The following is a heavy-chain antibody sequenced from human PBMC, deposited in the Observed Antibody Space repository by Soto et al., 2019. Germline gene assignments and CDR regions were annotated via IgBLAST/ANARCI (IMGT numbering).Heavy chain of an antibody. V-gene: IGHV3-23*01. CDR3: ARRGSGSYYDY. CDR1: GFTFSSYA. Sequence: EVQLLESGGGLVQPGGSLRLSCAASGFTFSSYAMRWVRQAPVKGLEWVSAISGSGDSTYYADSVKGRFTISRDNSKNTLYLQMSILRAEDTAVYYCARRGSGSYYDYWGQGTRVTVSS. CDR2: ISGSGDST. D-gene: IGHD1-26*01. J-gene: IGHJ4*02.